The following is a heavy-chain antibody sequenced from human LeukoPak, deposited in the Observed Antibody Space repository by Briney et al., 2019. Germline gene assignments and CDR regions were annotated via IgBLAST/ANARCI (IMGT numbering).Heavy chain of an antibody. J-gene: IGHJ5*02. V-gene: IGHV4-4*07. D-gene: IGHD2-2*01. CDR2: IYTSGST. CDR3: ARGPQLTVRKAWFDP. Sequence: PSETLSLTCNVSGCSITSYYWSWIRQPAGKGLEWIGRIYTSGSTNYNPSLKSRLTMSVDTSKNQVSLELSSVTAADTAVYYCARGPQLTVRKAWFDPWGQGTLVTVSS. CDR1: GCSITSYY.